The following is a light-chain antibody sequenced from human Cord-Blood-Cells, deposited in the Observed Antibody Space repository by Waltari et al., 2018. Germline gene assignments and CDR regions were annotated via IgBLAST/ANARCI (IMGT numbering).Light chain of an antibody. V-gene: IGLV2-14*03. CDR2: DVS. CDR1: NRGVGGYNF. J-gene: IGLJ1*01. Sequence: QSALTHPASLSGSPGQSLTLSLPGTNRGVGGYNFVLWYPQHPGKAPKLMIYDVSNRPSGVSNRFSGSKSGNTASLTISGLQAEDEADYYCSSYTSSSTLDYVFGTGTKVTVL. CDR3: SSYTSSSTLDYV.